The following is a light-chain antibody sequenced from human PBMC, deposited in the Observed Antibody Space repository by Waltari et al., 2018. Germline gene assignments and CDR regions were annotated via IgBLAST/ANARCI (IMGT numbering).Light chain of an antibody. CDR2: DVS. V-gene: IGLV2-11*01. CDR1: SSDVGGYNY. J-gene: IGLJ3*02. CDR3: CSYAGSYAWV. Sequence: QSALTQPRSVSGSPGQSVTISCTGTSSDVGGYNYVSWYQQHPGKAPKLMIYDVSNRPSGVPDRSSGSNSGTAASLTISGLQAEDEADYYCCSYAGSYAWVFGGGTKLTVL.